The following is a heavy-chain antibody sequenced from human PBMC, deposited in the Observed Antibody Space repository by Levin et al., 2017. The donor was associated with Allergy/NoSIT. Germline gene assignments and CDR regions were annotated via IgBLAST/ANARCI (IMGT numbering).Heavy chain of an antibody. CDR1: GFTFPSSA. D-gene: IGHD2/OR15-2a*01. CDR2: IVVGSGNT. Sequence: VASVKVSFQSSGFTFPSSAMPWVRPARCPRLEWIGWIVVGSGNTNYAQKFQERVTITRDMSTSTAYMELSSLRSEDTAVYYCAAGLGIDAFDIWGQGTMVTVSS. CDR3: AAGLGIDAFDI. V-gene: IGHV1-58*02. J-gene: IGHJ3*02.